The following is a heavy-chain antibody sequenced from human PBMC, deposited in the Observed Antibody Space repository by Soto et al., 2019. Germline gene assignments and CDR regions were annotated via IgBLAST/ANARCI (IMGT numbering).Heavy chain of an antibody. CDR1: GFTFSSYS. V-gene: IGHV3-48*01. D-gene: IGHD4-17*01. CDR3: AKDGGDDYGDFWYYYYHMDV. Sequence: GGSLRLSCAASGFTFSSYSMNWVRQAPGKGLEWVSYISSSSSTIYYADSVKGRFTISRDNAENTLYLQMNSLRAEDTAVYYCAKDGGDDYGDFWYYYYHMDVWGKGTTVTVSS. J-gene: IGHJ6*03. CDR2: ISSSSSTI.